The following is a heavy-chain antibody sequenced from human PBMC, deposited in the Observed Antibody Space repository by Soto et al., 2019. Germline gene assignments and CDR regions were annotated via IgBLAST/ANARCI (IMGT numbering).Heavy chain of an antibody. CDR2: ISYDGSNK. Sequence: QVQLVESGGGVVQPGRSLRLSCAASGFTFSSYAMHWVRQAPGKGLEWVAVISYDGSNKYYADSVKGRFTISRDNSKNTLYLQMNSLRAEDTAVYYFARDQIAAAGTLPLVYLGQGTLVTVSS. V-gene: IGHV3-30-3*01. CDR1: GFTFSSYA. D-gene: IGHD6-13*01. CDR3: ARDQIAAAGTLPLVY. J-gene: IGHJ4*02.